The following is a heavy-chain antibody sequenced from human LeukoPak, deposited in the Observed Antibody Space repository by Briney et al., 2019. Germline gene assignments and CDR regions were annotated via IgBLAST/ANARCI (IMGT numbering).Heavy chain of an antibody. V-gene: IGHV1-2*02. Sequence: GASVKVSCKASGYTFTGYYIHWVRQAPGQGLEWMGWINPNSGGTTYAQSFQGRVTMTRDTSISTAYMELSSLRSDDTAVYYCARDPPSIAAAGKRGFDPWGQGTLVTVSS. CDR1: GYTFTGYY. J-gene: IGHJ5*02. CDR2: INPNSGGT. CDR3: ARDPPSIAAAGKRGFDP. D-gene: IGHD6-13*01.